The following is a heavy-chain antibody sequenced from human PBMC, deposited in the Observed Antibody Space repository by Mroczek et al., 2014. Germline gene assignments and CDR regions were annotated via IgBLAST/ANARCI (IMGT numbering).Heavy chain of an antibody. D-gene: IGHD3-22*01. J-gene: IGHJ4*02. CDR2: IYYSGST. CDR3: ARAPINYYDSSGYYGTYFDY. CDR1: GGSISSGGYY. Sequence: QVQLQESGPGLVKPSQTLSLTCTVSGGSISSGGYYWSWIRQHPGKGLEWIGYIYYSGSTYYNPSLKSRVTISVDTSKNQFSLKLSSVTAADTAVYYCARAPINYYDSSGYYGTYFDYWGQGTLVTVSS. V-gene: IGHV4-31*03.